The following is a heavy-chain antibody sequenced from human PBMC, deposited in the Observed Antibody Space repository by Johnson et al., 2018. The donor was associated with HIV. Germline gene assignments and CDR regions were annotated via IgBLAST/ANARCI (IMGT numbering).Heavy chain of an antibody. CDR2: IKSKTDGGTT. CDR1: GFTFSNAW. Sequence: VQLVESGGGLVKPWGSLRLSCAASGFTFSNAWMSWVRQAPGKGLEWVGRIKSKTDGGTTDYAAPVKGRFTISRDDSKNTLYLQMNSLKTEDTAVYYCTTYTSMVTMYVEIKGGAFDIWGQGTMVTVSS. V-gene: IGHV3-15*01. J-gene: IGHJ3*02. CDR3: TTYTSMVTMYVEIKGGAFDI. D-gene: IGHD5-18*01.